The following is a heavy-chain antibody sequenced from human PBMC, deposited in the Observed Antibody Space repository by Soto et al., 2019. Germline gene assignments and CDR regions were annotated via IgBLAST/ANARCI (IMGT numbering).Heavy chain of an antibody. Sequence: PGESLKISCKGSGYSFTIYWISWVRQMPGKGLEWMGRIDPSDSYTNYSPSFQGHVTISADKSISTAYLQWSSLKASDTAMYYCARHXPLVAAAGTNYYYGMGVWGQGTTVTVSS. V-gene: IGHV5-10-1*01. CDR2: IDPSDSYT. D-gene: IGHD6-13*01. CDR1: GYSFTIYW. J-gene: IGHJ6*02. CDR3: ARHXPLVAAAGTNYYYGMGV.